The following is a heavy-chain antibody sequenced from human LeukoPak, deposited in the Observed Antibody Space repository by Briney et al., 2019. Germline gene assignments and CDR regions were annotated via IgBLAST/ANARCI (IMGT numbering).Heavy chain of an antibody. J-gene: IGHJ6*04. D-gene: IGHD4-17*01. CDR3: ARDIPSYGDFRGEMDV. Sequence: ASVKVSCKASGGTFNKYAISWVRQAPGEGLEWMGGVMPIFGTTNYAQKFQGRVTITADESTSTAYMELSSLTSEDTAVYYCARDIPSYGDFRGEMDVWGKGTTVTVSS. CDR2: VMPIFGTT. CDR1: GGTFNKYA. V-gene: IGHV1-69*01.